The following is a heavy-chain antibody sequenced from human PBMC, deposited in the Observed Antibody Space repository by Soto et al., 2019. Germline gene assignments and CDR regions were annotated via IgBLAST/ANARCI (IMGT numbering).Heavy chain of an antibody. V-gene: IGHV3-7*01. CDR3: ARDDEVFFAS. CDR2: IKEDGNEK. D-gene: IGHD3-10*01. J-gene: IGHJ4*02. Sequence: GGSLRLSCVASGFNFRRYWMSWVRQAPGKGLEWVANIKEDGNEKYYVDSVKGRFTISRGNAKNSLYLQMNSLRAEDAAVYYCARDDEVFFASWGQGTLVTVSS. CDR1: GFNFRRYW.